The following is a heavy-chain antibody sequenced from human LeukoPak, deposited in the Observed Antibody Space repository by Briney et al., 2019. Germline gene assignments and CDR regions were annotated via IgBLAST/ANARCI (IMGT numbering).Heavy chain of an antibody. J-gene: IGHJ6*03. CDR2: LNPNSGGT. CDR1: GYTFTSYG. Sequence: GASVKVSCKASGYTFTSYGISGVRQAPGQGLEGMGWLNPNSGGTNYAQKFQGRVTMTRDMSISTAYMELSRLRSDESAVYYCARGDMDVWGKGTTVTISS. CDR3: ARGDMDV. V-gene: IGHV1-2*02.